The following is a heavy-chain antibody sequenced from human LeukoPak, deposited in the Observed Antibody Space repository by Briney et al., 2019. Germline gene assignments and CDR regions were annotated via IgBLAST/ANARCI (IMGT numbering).Heavy chain of an antibody. CDR2: ISYDGSNK. V-gene: IGHV3-30*18. Sequence: GGSLRLSCAASGFTFSSYAMSWVRQAPGKGLEWVAVISYDGSNKYYADSVKGRFTISRDNSKNTLYLQMNSLRAEDTAVYYCAKSGYYYDAMDYWGQGTLVTVSS. D-gene: IGHD3-22*01. CDR3: AKSGYYYDAMDY. J-gene: IGHJ4*02. CDR1: GFTFSSYA.